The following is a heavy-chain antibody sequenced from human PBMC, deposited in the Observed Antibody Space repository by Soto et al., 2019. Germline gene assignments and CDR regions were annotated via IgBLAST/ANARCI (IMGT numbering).Heavy chain of an antibody. Sequence: SETLSLTCTVSGGSISSYYWSWIRQPPGKGLEWIGYIYYSGSTNYNPSLKSRVTISVDTSKNQFSLKLSSVTAADTAVYYCARGGYSSSWSIVPFDYWGQGTLVTVSS. D-gene: IGHD6-13*01. J-gene: IGHJ4*02. V-gene: IGHV4-59*12. CDR1: GGSISSYY. CDR2: IYYSGST. CDR3: ARGGYSSSWSIVPFDY.